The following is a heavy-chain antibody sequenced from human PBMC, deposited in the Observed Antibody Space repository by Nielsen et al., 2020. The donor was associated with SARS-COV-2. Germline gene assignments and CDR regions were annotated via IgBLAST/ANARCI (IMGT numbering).Heavy chain of an antibody. D-gene: IGHD1-26*01. Sequence: GGSLRLSCKGSGYSFTSYWIGWVRQMPGKGLEWMGIIYPGGSDTRYSPSFQGQVTISADKSISTAYLQWSSLKASDTAMYYCARLLGYYYYYMDVWGKGTTVTVSS. CDR1: GYSFTSYW. V-gene: IGHV5-51*01. J-gene: IGHJ6*03. CDR2: IYPGGSDT. CDR3: ARLLGYYYYYMDV.